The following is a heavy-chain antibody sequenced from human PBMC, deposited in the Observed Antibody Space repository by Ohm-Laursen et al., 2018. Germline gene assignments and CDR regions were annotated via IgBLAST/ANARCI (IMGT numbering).Heavy chain of an antibody. V-gene: IGHV4-59*01. D-gene: IGHD3-10*01. CDR1: GGPISSYY. CDR2: IYYSGST. Sequence: SDTLSLTCTVSGGPISSYYWSWIRQPPGKGLEWIGYIYYSGSTNYNPSLKSRVTISVDTSKNQFSLKLSSVTAADTAVYYCARETGYYFDYWGQGTLVTVSS. CDR3: ARETGYYFDY. J-gene: IGHJ4*02.